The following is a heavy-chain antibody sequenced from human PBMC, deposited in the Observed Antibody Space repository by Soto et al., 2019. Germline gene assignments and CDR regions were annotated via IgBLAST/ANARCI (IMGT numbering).Heavy chain of an antibody. D-gene: IGHD4-17*01. CDR3: ARQDYGGYYDYAMVV. CDR2: IYPGDSDT. J-gene: IGHJ6*02. Sequence: GGALKISCKGSGYSFSSYWMGWVRQMPGKGLEWMGIIYPGDSDTRYSSSFQGQVTISADKSISTAYLQWTSPKASDTAMYYWARQDYGGYYDYAMVVWGQGTTVTV. V-gene: IGHV5-51*01. CDR1: GYSFSSYW.